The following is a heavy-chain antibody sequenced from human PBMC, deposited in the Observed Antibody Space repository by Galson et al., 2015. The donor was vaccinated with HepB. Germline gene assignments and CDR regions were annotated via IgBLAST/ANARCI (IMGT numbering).Heavy chain of an antibody. CDR1: GFNFSNYG. CDR3: AKIGRHYSNEWYRYDY. D-gene: IGHD4-11*01. V-gene: IGHV3-30*18. CDR2: ISYDGRNK. Sequence: SLRLSCAASGFNFSNYGMHWVRQGPGQGLEWVAVISYDGRNKFYADSVKGRFTISRDNSKSALFLQMNNVRNEDTAVYFCAKIGRHYSNEWYRYDYWGQGTLVTVSS. J-gene: IGHJ4*02.